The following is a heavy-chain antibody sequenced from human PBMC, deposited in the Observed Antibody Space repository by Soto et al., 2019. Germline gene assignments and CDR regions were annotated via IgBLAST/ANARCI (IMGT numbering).Heavy chain of an antibody. J-gene: IGHJ4*02. CDR1: GGSISSYY. V-gene: IGHV4-59*08. CDR3: ARVRDYGDYFDY. Sequence: SETLSLTCTVSGGSISSYYWSWIRQPPGKGLEWIGYIYYSGSTNYNPSLKSRVNISVDTSKNQFSLKLSSVTAADTAVYYCARVRDYGDYFDYWGQGTLVTVSS. D-gene: IGHD4-17*01. CDR2: IYYSGST.